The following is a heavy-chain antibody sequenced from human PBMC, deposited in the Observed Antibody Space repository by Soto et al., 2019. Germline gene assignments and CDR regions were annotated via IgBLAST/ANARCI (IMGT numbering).Heavy chain of an antibody. V-gene: IGHV3-30*18. CDR2: IEYDGSNK. CDR3: AKERDGYTAYYYGMDV. D-gene: IGHD5-18*01. J-gene: IGHJ6*02. Sequence: QVQLVESGGGVVQPGRSLRLSCAASGFTFSSYGMHWVRQAPGKGLEWVAVIEYDGSNKYYADVVKGRFTISRDNSKNTLYLQMNSQRAEDTAVYYCAKERDGYTAYYYGMDVWGQGTTVTVSS. CDR1: GFTFSSYG.